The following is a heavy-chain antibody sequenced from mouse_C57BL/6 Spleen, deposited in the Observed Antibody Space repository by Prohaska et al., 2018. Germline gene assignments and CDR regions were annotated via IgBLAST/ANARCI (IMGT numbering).Heavy chain of an antibody. Sequence: EVQLVESGGDLVKPGWSLKLSCAASGFTFSSYGMSWVRQTPDKRLEWVATISSGGSYTYYPDSVKGRFTISRDNAKNTLYLQMSSLKSEDTAMYYCASSYWYFDVWGTGTTVTVSS. CDR2: ISSGGSYT. CDR1: GFTFSSYG. V-gene: IGHV5-6*01. CDR3: ASSYWYFDV. J-gene: IGHJ1*03.